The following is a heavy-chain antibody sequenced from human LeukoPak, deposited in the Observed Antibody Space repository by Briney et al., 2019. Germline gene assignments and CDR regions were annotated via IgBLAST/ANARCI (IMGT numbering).Heavy chain of an antibody. D-gene: IGHD3-22*01. CDR3: ARDPTAYYDSSGYYLNTIDY. Sequence: GGSLRLSCAASGFTFSSYGMHWVRQAPDKGLEWVAVIWYDGSRKYYGESVKGRFTISRDNSKNTLYLQMNSLRAEDTAVYYCARDPTAYYDSSGYYLNTIDYWGQGTLVTVSS. J-gene: IGHJ4*02. CDR1: GFTFSSYG. V-gene: IGHV3-33*01. CDR2: IWYDGSRK.